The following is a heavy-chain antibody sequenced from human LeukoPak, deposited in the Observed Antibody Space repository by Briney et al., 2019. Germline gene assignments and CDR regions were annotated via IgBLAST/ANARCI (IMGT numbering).Heavy chain of an antibody. V-gene: IGHV3-21*01. Sequence: GGSLRLSCAATGFTFSTYTMNWVRQAPGKGLEWVSSINGRSNYIYYTDSMKGRFTISRDNAKSSLYLQMNSLRDDDTAVYYCAREDGVVGATSAFDIWGLGTMVTVSS. CDR2: INGRSNYI. J-gene: IGHJ3*02. CDR3: AREDGVVGATSAFDI. D-gene: IGHD1-26*01. CDR1: GFTFSTYT.